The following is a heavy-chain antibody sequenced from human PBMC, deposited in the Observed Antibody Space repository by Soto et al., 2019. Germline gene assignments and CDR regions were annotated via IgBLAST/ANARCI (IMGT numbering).Heavy chain of an antibody. CDR2: IWYDGSNK. Sequence: PVGLKRHPCSVFVVTCGNYGRHWVRPAHGKGLEWVAVIWYDGSNKYYADSVKGRFTISRDNSKNTLYLQMDNLRAEDTAHYFCANGPVVGANYKYYDMDVWGQGTTVTGFS. CDR3: ANGPVVGANYKYYDMDV. D-gene: IGHD1-26*01. CDR1: VVTCGNYG. J-gene: IGHJ6*02. V-gene: IGHV3-33*06.